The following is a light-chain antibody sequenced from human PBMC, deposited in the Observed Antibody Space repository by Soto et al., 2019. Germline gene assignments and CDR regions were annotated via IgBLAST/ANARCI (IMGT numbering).Light chain of an antibody. Sequence: EIVLTQSPATLSLSPGERATLSCRASQMINSDYLAWFQQRPGQAPRLLIFATSRRATDIPDRFSGSGSGTDFTLAIRRLEPEDFAVYYCHQFGYSPRTFGQGTKVDIK. CDR3: HQFGYSPRT. CDR2: ATS. V-gene: IGKV3-20*01. CDR1: QMINSDY. J-gene: IGKJ1*01.